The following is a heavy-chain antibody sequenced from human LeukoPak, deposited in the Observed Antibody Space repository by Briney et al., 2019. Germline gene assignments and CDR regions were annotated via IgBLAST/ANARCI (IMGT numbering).Heavy chain of an antibody. V-gene: IGHV4-4*02. CDR2: IYHSGST. CDR3: ARDLRTYYYDSSGYNAFDI. CDR1: GGSISSSNW. Sequence: SGTLSLTCAVSGGSISSSNWWSWVRQPPGKGLEWIGEIYHSGSTNYNPSLKSRVTISVDKSKNQFSLKLSSVTAADTAVYYCARDLRTYYYDSSGYNAFDIWGQGTMVTVSS. D-gene: IGHD3-22*01. J-gene: IGHJ3*02.